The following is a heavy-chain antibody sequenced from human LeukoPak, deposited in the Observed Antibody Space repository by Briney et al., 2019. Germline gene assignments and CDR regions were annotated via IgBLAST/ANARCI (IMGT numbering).Heavy chain of an antibody. J-gene: IGHJ4*02. CDR2: ISHSGST. D-gene: IGHD6-19*01. CDR3: ARLGIGWPFDY. V-gene: IGHV4-38-2*01. CDR1: GYSISSGYY. Sequence: SETLSLTCAVSGYSISSGYYWGWIRQPPGKGLEWIATISHSGSTNYNPSLKSRVTISVDTSKNQFSLKLSSMTAADTAVYYCARLGIGWPFDYWGQGTLVTVSP.